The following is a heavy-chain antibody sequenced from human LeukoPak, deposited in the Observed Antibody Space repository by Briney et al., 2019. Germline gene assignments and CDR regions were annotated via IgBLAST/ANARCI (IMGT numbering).Heavy chain of an antibody. CDR1: GFTFSTSA. D-gene: IGHD3-22*01. J-gene: IGHJ4*02. V-gene: IGHV3-23*01. CDR2: IRASDDTT. CDR3: RSYTSGSDY. Sequence: PGGSLRLSCGVFGFTFSTSAMSWVRQAPGKGLEWVSGIRASDDTTYYVDSVKSRFTVSRDNSKNTLYLQMNSLRVEDTAVYYCRSYTSGSDYWGQGTLVTVSS.